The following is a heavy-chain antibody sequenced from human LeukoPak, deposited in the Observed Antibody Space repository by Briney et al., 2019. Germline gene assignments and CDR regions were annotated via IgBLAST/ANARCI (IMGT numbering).Heavy chain of an antibody. CDR2: ISSSSSYI. V-gene: IGHV3-21*01. J-gene: IGHJ2*01. Sequence: GGSLRLSCAASGFTFSSYSMNWVRQAPGKGLEWVSSISSSSSYIYYADSVKGRFTISRDNAKNSLYLQMNSLRAEDTAVYYCARHQVTYSSTWYRYLDLWGRGTLVTVSS. CDR3: ARHQVTYSSTWYRYLDL. CDR1: GFTFSSYS. D-gene: IGHD6-13*01.